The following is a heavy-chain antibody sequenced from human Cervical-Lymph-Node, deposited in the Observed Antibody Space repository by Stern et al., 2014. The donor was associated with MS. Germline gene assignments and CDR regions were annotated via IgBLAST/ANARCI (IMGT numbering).Heavy chain of an antibody. CDR3: ARHQGGIAAN. Sequence: VQLVQSGAEVKKPESSVKVSCKASGGSFSSFDISWVRQAPGQGLEWLEGLISMFGTSNYAQNLQGRVTFTADESTSTVYMELSSLKSEDTAVYYCARHQGGIAANWGQGTLVTVSS. J-gene: IGHJ4*02. CDR2: LISMFGTS. CDR1: GGSFSSFD. D-gene: IGHD6-13*01. V-gene: IGHV1-69*12.